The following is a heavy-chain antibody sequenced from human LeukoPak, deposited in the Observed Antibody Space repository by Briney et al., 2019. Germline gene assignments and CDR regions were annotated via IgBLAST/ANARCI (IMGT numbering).Heavy chain of an antibody. CDR3: GKQLGYCSDGSCYFPF. CDR2: ISNNGGYT. V-gene: IGHV3-23*01. J-gene: IGHJ4*02. Sequence: GGSLRLSCAASGFTFSSSAMSWVRQAPGKGLEWVSAISNNGGYTYYADSVQGRFTISRDNSKSTLCLQMNSLRAEDTAVYYCGKQLGYCSDGSCYFPFWGQGTRVTVSS. CDR1: GFTFSSSA. D-gene: IGHD2-15*01.